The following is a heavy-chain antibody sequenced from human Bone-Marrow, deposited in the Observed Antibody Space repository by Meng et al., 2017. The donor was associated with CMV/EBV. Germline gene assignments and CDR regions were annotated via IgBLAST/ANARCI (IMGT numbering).Heavy chain of an antibody. CDR2: ISHNGYI. J-gene: IGHJ6*02. CDR1: GASISSNY. D-gene: IGHD3-10*01. V-gene: IGHV4-59*01. Sequence: GSLRLSCTVSGASISSNYWSWNRRPPGKGLQYIGSISHNGYINYNPSLKGRVTISLDTSRNQLSLRLTSVTAADTAVYYCALLDGFGEFTSDYYYYGMDVWGQGTTVTVSS. CDR3: ALLDGFGEFTSDYYYYGMDV.